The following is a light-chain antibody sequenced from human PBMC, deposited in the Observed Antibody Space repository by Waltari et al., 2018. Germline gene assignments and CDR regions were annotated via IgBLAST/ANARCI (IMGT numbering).Light chain of an antibody. J-gene: IGKJ2*03. Sequence: DIVMTQTPLSLPITPGEPAYISCRSSQSLLYSNGNTYLHWYLQKPGQSPQLLIYGGSNRVSGVPDRFSGSGSGTDFTLKISKVEAEDVGVYYCVQAIAFPYSFGQGTKVEIK. CDR2: GGS. V-gene: IGKV2-40*01. CDR3: VQAIAFPYS. CDR1: QSLLYSNGNTY.